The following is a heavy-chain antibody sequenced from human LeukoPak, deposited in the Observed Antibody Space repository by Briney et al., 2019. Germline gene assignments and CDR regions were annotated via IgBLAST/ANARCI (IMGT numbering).Heavy chain of an antibody. D-gene: IGHD6-13*01. V-gene: IGHV3-23*01. CDR1: GFTFSSHA. Sequence: GGSLRLSCATSGFTFSSHAMSWVRQAPGKGLEWVSAISGSGGSTYYADSVKGRFTISRDNSKNTLYLQMNSLRAEDTAVYYCAKDLEIAAAEDWGQGTLVTVSS. J-gene: IGHJ4*02. CDR2: ISGSGGST. CDR3: AKDLEIAAAED.